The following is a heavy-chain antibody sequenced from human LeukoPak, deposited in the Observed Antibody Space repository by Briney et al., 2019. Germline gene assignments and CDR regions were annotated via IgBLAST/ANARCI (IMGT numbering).Heavy chain of an antibody. CDR2: IYHSGST. CDR3: ARAGYSYGRFDP. D-gene: IGHD5-18*01. V-gene: IGHV4-39*07. J-gene: IGHJ5*02. CDR1: GGSISSSSYY. Sequence: SETLSLTCSVSGGSISSSSYYWGWIRQPPGKGLEWIGSIYHSGSTYYNPSLESRVTISVDTSRNQFSLKLSSVTAADTAVYYCARAGYSYGRFDPWGQGTLVTVSS.